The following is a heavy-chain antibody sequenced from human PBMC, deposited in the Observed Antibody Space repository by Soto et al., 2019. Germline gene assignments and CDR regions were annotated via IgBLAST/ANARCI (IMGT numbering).Heavy chain of an antibody. J-gene: IGHJ4*02. Sequence: GASVKVSCKASGYTFTSYAMHWVRQAPGQRLEWMGWINAGNGNTKYSQKFQGRVTITRDTSASTTYMELSSLRSEDTAVYYCARDQRITIFGVFIMGPFDYWAQGTLVTVSS. D-gene: IGHD3-3*01. CDR3: ARDQRITIFGVFIMGPFDY. CDR2: INAGNGNT. V-gene: IGHV1-3*01. CDR1: GYTFTSYA.